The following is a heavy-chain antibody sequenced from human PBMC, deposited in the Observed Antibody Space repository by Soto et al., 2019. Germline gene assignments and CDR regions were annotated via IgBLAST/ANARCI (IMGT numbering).Heavy chain of an antibody. CDR1: GCSISSYY. D-gene: IGHD3-10*01. J-gene: IGHJ4*02. Sequence: ASGNLSLTCTFSGCSISSYYWTWVPQPPGKGLEWIGFMYNSGSTHYNPSLKSRVTISLDTSKNQFSLNLRSVTAADTAVYYCASMGYHYGSGSYPLDYWGQGTLVTVSS. CDR2: MYNSGST. V-gene: IGHV4-59*08. CDR3: ASMGYHYGSGSYPLDY.